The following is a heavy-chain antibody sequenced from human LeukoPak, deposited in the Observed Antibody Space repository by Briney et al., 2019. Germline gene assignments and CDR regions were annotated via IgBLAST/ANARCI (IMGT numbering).Heavy chain of an antibody. V-gene: IGHV3-11*06. Sequence: NSGGSLRLSCAASGFTFSDYYMSWIRQAPGKGLEWVSSISSTSSYIYYADSVKGRFTISRDNAKNSLYLQMNSLRVEDTAVYYCARVLHFDWLPYFWGHGTLVTVSS. D-gene: IGHD3-9*01. CDR2: ISSTSSYI. J-gene: IGHJ4*01. CDR3: ARVLHFDWLPYF. CDR1: GFTFSDYY.